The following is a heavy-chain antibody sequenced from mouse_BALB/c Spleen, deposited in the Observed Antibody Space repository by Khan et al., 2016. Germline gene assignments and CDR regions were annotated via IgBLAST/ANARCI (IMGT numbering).Heavy chain of an antibody. J-gene: IGHJ1*01. CDR2: ISYSGST. CDR1: GYSITSDYA. CDR3: ATATVVATRYFDV. D-gene: IGHD1-1*01. Sequence: EVQLQESGPGLVKPSQSLSLTCTVTGYSITSDYAWNWIRQFPGNKLEWMGYISYSGSTSYNPSLQSRISITRDTSKNLFFLQLNSVTTEDTATYYCATATVVATRYFDVWGAGTTVTVSS. V-gene: IGHV3-2*02.